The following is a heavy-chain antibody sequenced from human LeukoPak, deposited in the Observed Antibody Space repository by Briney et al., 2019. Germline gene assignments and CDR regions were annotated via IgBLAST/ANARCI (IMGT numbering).Heavy chain of an antibody. Sequence: GESLQVSCKASGYTFTSYYMHWVRHAPGQGLEWMGIINPSGGSTSYAQKFPGRVTMTSNTSTSSVYMELSSLRTENTAVSYCARDLEATIAAWGQGTLVTVSS. CDR3: ARDLEATIAA. D-gene: IGHD5-12*01. J-gene: IGHJ4*02. CDR2: INPSGGST. CDR1: GYTFTSYY. V-gene: IGHV1-46*01.